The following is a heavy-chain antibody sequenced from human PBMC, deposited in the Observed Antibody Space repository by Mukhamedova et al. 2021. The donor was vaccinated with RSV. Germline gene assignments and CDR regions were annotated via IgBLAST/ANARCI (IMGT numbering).Heavy chain of an antibody. J-gene: IGHJ2*01. V-gene: IGHV4-59*01. CDR3: ARTTMATISGWYFDL. CDR2: IYYSGST. Sequence: EWIGCIYYSGSTNYNPSLKSRVTISVDTSKNQFSLKLSSVTAADTAVYYCARTTMATISGWYFDLWGRGTLVTVSS. D-gene: IGHD5-24*01.